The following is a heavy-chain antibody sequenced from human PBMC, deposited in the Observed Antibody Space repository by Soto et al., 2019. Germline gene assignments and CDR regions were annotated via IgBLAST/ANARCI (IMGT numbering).Heavy chain of an antibody. V-gene: IGHV3-7*05. Sequence: PGGSLRLSCAASGFTFSDYWMNWVRQAPGKGLEWVASIKYDGAEKSYVDSVKGRFTISRDNPKNSVYLQMASLRAEDTAVYYCARDGVAPGLYFEYWGQGTPVTVSS. CDR2: IKYDGAEK. CDR3: ARDGVAPGLYFEY. J-gene: IGHJ4*02. D-gene: IGHD3-10*01. CDR1: GFTFSDYW.